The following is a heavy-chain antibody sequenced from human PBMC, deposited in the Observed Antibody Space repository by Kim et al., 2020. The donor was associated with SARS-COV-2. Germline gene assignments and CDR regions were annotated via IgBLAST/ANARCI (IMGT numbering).Heavy chain of an antibody. CDR3: ARHRPPTEAGSSEIMGNWFDP. Sequence: SETLSLTCTVSGGSISSSSYYWGWIRQPPGKGLEWIGSIYYSGSTYYNPSLKSRVTISVDTSKNQFSLKLSSVTAADTAVYYCARHRPPTEAGSSEIMGNWFDPWGQGTLVTVSS. CDR1: GGSISSSSYY. CDR2: IYYSGST. D-gene: IGHD2-2*01. J-gene: IGHJ5*02. V-gene: IGHV4-39*01.